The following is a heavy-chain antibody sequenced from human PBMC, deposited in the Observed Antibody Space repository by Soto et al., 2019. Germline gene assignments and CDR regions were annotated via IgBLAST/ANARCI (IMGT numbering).Heavy chain of an antibody. Sequence: ASVKVSCKASGGTFSSYAISWVRQAPGQGLEWMGGIIPIFGTANYAQKFQGRVTITADESTSTAYMELSSLRSEDTAVYYCVRGQDSSSWYGSAFDIWGQGTMVTVSS. J-gene: IGHJ3*02. CDR1: GGTFSSYA. V-gene: IGHV1-69*13. CDR2: IIPIFGTA. CDR3: VRGQDSSSWYGSAFDI. D-gene: IGHD6-13*01.